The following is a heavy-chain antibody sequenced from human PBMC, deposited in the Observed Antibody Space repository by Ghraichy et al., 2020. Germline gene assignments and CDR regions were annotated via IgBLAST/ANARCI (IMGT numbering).Heavy chain of an antibody. D-gene: IGHD3-3*01. Sequence: LRLSCAASGFTFDDYAMHWVRQAPGKGLEWVSGISWNSGSIGYADSVKGRFTISRDNAKNSLYLQMNSLRAEDTALYYCAKDTFYDFWSGYYERWGKGTTVTVSS. CDR3: AKDTFYDFWSGYYER. CDR1: GFTFDDYA. CDR2: ISWNSGSI. V-gene: IGHV3-9*01. J-gene: IGHJ6*04.